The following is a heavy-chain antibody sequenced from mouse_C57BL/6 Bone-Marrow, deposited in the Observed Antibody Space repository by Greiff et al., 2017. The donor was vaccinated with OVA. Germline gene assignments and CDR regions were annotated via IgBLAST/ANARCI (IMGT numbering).Heavy chain of an antibody. V-gene: IGHV5-16*01. CDR2: INYDGSST. J-gene: IGHJ4*01. D-gene: IGHD6-1*01. CDR1: GFTFSDYY. Sequence: EVKLVESEGGLLQPGSSMKLSCTASGFTFSDYYMAWVRQVPEKGLEWVANINYDGSSTYYLDSLKSRFIISRDNAKNILYLQMSSLKSEDTATYYCARDLRAMDYWGQGTSVTVSS. CDR3: ARDLRAMDY.